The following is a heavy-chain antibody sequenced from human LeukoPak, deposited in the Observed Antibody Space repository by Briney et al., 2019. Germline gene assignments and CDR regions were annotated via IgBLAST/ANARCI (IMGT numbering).Heavy chain of an antibody. CDR1: GYTFNSHG. Sequence: GASVKVSCKASGYTFNSHGISWVRQATGQGLEWMGWMNPNSGNTGYAQKFQGRVTITRNTSISTAYMELSSLRSEDTAVYYCARGLDYSNPLGYWGQGTLVTVSS. CDR2: MNPNSGNT. D-gene: IGHD4-11*01. J-gene: IGHJ4*02. V-gene: IGHV1-8*03. CDR3: ARGLDYSNPLGY.